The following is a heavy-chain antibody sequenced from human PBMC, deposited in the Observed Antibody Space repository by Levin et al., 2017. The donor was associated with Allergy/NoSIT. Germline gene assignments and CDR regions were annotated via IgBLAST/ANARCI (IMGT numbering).Heavy chain of an antibody. CDR2: ISGSDGST. J-gene: IGHJ4*02. CDR3: ARFGGWYNHFDY. CDR1: GFTFSSYA. D-gene: IGHD6-19*01. V-gene: IGHV3-23*01. Sequence: GESLKISCAASGFTFSSYAMSWVRQAPGKGLEWVSVISGSDGSTYYADSVKGRFTISRDNSKNTLFLQMNSLRAEDTAVYYYARFGGWYNHFDYWGQGTLVTVSS.